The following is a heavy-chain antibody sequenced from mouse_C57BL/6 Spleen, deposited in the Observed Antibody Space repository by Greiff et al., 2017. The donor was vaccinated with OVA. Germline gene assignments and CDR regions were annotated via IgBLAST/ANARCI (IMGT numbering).Heavy chain of an antibody. CDR1: GYAFSSSW. V-gene: IGHV1-82*01. J-gene: IGHJ3*01. CDR3: ARGDPFAY. Sequence: QVQLQQSGPELVKPGASVKISCKASGYAFSSSWMNWVKQRPGKGLEWIGRIYPGDGDTNYNGKFKGKATLTADKSSSTAYMQLSSLTSEDSAVYFCARGDPFAYWGQGTLVTVSA. CDR2: IYPGDGDT.